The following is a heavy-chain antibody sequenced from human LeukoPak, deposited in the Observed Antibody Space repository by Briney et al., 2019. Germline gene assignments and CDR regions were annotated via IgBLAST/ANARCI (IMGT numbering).Heavy chain of an antibody. Sequence: ASVKVSCKVSGYTLTELSMHWVRQAPGKGLEWMGGFDPEDGETIYAQKFQGRVTITRDASANTAYMELSSLRSGDTAVYYCARVPTVTNWFDPWGQGTLVTVSS. D-gene: IGHD4-17*01. CDR2: FDPEDGET. CDR3: ARVPTVTNWFDP. J-gene: IGHJ5*02. V-gene: IGHV1-24*01. CDR1: GYTLTELS.